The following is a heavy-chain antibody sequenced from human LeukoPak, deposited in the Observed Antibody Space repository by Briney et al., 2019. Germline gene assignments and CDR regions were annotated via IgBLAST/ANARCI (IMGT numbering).Heavy chain of an antibody. Sequence: NPSGTLSLTCDVSGGSIMTTNWWSWVRQPPNKGLEWIGEVHLNGATNYNPSLKSRVTISVDTSKNQFSLKLSSVTAADTAVYYCARENCGGDCYSDYWGQGTLVTVSS. CDR3: ARENCGGDCYSDY. CDR2: VHLNGAT. CDR1: GGSIMTTNW. J-gene: IGHJ4*02. V-gene: IGHV4-4*02. D-gene: IGHD2-21*02.